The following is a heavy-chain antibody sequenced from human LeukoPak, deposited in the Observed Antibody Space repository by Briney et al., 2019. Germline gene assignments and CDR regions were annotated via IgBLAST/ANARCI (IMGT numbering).Heavy chain of an antibody. CDR3: AKRPRQLYDSSGYYDY. J-gene: IGHJ4*02. Sequence: PGGSLRLSCAASGFTFSSYAMSWVRQAPGKGLEWVSAISGSGGSTYYADSVKGRFTIFRDNSKNTLYLQMNSLRAEDTAVYYCAKRPRQLYDSSGYYDYWGQGTLVTVSS. CDR2: ISGSGGST. V-gene: IGHV3-23*01. D-gene: IGHD3-22*01. CDR1: GFTFSSYA.